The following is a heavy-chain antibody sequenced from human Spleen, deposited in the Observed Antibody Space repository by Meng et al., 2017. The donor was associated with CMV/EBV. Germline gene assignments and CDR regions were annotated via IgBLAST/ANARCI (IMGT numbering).Heavy chain of an antibody. J-gene: IGHJ5*02. D-gene: IGHD2-15*01. CDR3: ARDVAQGGPNWFDP. CDR1: GFTFSSYE. CDR2: ISSSGSTI. V-gene: IGHV3-48*03. Sequence: GSLKISCAASGFTFSSYEMNWVRQAPGKGLEWVSYISSSGSTIYYADSVKGRFTISRDNAKNSLYLQMNSLRAEDTAVYYCARDVAQGGPNWFDPWGQGTLVTVSS.